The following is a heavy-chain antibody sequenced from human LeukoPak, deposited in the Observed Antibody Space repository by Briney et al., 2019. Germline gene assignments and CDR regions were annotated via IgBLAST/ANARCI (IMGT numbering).Heavy chain of an antibody. CDR3: AREVGATTAVGAFDI. D-gene: IGHD1-26*01. Sequence: SVKVSCKAFGYTFTSNYMHWVRQAPGQGLEWMGGIIPIFGTANYAQKFQGRVTITADESTSTAYMELSSLRSEDTAVYYCAREVGATTAVGAFDIWGQGTMVTVSS. V-gene: IGHV1-69*13. CDR1: GYTFTSNY. J-gene: IGHJ3*02. CDR2: IIPIFGTA.